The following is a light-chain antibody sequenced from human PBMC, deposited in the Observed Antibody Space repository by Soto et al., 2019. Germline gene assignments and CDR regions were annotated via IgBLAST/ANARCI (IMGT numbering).Light chain of an antibody. CDR3: QQSYSSPAFT. CDR1: QTISSH. V-gene: IGKV1-39*01. J-gene: IGKJ3*01. CDR2: AAS. Sequence: DIQMTQSPSSLSASVGDRVTITCRASQTISSHLNWYQQKPGKAPKLLIYAASNLHSGVPSRFSGSGSGTEFTLTITSLQPEDFATYYCQQSYSSPAFTFGPGTKVDVK.